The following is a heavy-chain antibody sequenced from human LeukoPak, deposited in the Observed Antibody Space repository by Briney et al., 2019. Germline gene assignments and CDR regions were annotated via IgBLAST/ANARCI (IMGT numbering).Heavy chain of an antibody. V-gene: IGHV3-23*01. CDR1: GFTFSSYG. CDR2: ISGSGGST. CDR3: AKEFRNYVSFDY. J-gene: IGHJ4*02. Sequence: QPGGSLRLSCAASGFTFSSYGMHWVRQAPGKGLEWVSAISGSGGSTYYADSVKGRFTISRDNSKNTLYLQMNSLRAEDTAVYYCAKEFRNYVSFDYWGQGTLVTVSS. D-gene: IGHD1-7*01.